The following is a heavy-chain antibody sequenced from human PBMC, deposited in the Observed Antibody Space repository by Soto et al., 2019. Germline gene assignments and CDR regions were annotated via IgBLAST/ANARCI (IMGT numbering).Heavy chain of an antibody. CDR1: GGSISSGCYY. Sequence: PSETLSLTCTVSGGSISSGCYYWSWIRQHPGKGLEWIGYINYSGSTFYIPSLKSRVTTSIDTSTNQFSLKLSSVTAADTAVYYCARAGYDPDGAGYYYFDYWCQGTLVT. D-gene: IGHD3-9*01. CDR3: ARAGYDPDGAGYYYFDY. CDR2: INYSGST. J-gene: IGHJ4*02. V-gene: IGHV4-31*03.